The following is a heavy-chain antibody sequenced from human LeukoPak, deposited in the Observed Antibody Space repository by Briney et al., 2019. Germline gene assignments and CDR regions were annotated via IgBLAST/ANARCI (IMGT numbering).Heavy chain of an antibody. CDR2: IIPIFGTA. Sequence: ASVKVSCKASGGTFSSYAISWVRQAPGQGLEWMGRIIPIFGTANYAQKFQGRVMITTDESTSTAYMELSSLKSEDTAVYYCARNLHYYDSSGYLDYWGQGTLVTVSS. V-gene: IGHV1-69*05. CDR1: GGTFSSYA. D-gene: IGHD3-22*01. CDR3: ARNLHYYDSSGYLDY. J-gene: IGHJ4*02.